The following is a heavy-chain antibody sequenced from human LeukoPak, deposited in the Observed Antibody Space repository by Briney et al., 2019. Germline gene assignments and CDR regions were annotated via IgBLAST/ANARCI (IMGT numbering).Heavy chain of an antibody. V-gene: IGHV4-4*02. Sequence: SETLSLTCAVSGDSISSSNWWSWVRQPPGKGLEWIGEIYHSGSTNYNPSLKSRVTISVDNSKNQFSLRLTSVTAADTAVYYCARERGPDDYRGQGTLVTVSS. CDR3: ARERGPDDY. J-gene: IGHJ4*02. CDR1: GDSISSSNW. D-gene: IGHD3-10*01. CDR2: IYHSGST.